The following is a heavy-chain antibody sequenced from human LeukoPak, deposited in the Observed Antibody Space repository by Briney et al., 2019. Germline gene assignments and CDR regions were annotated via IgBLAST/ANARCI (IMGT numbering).Heavy chain of an antibody. CDR3: AKDPLDTPTIAEAFDY. D-gene: IGHD6-13*01. V-gene: IGHV3-30*18. Sequence: GGSLRLSCAASGFTFSSYGMHWVRQAPGKGLEWVAVISYDGSNKYYADSVKGRFTISRDNSKNTLYLQMNSLRAEDTAVYYCAKDPLDTPTIAEAFDYWGQGTLVTVSS. J-gene: IGHJ4*02. CDR1: GFTFSSYG. CDR2: ISYDGSNK.